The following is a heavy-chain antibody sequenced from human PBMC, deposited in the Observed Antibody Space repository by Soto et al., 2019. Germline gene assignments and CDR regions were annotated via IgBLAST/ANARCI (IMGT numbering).Heavy chain of an antibody. CDR1: GGSISSGGYY. D-gene: IGHD3-16*01. CDR3: ARVLEAGFPFGNWFDP. J-gene: IGHJ5*02. CDR2: IYYSEST. V-gene: IGHV4-31*03. Sequence: QVQLQESGPGLVKPSQTLSLTCTVSGGSISSGGYYWSWIRQHPGKGLEWIGYIYYSESTYYNPSLKSRVTISVDTSKNQFSLKLSSVTAADTAVYYCARVLEAGFPFGNWFDPWGQGTLVTVSS.